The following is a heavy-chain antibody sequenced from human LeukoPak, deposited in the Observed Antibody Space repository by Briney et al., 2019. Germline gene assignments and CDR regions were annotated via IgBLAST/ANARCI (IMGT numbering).Heavy chain of an antibody. CDR3: AREPRIAAAGTGGNWFDP. CDR1: GFTFSSYA. V-gene: IGHV3-30*01. D-gene: IGHD6-13*01. CDR2: ISYDGSNK. J-gene: IGHJ5*02. Sequence: PGRSLRLSCAASGFTFSSYAMHWVRQAPGKGLEWVAVISYDGSNKYYADSVKGRFTISRDNSKNTLYLQMNSLRAEDTAVYYCAREPRIAAAGTGGNWFDPWGQGTLVTVSS.